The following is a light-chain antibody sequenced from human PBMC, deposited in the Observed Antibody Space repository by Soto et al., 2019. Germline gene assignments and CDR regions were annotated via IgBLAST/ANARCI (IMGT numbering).Light chain of an antibody. CDR3: QQSYSTSIFT. CDR2: AAS. CDR1: RSISSY. J-gene: IGKJ3*01. V-gene: IGKV1-39*01. Sequence: DIQMTQSPSSLSASVGDRVTITCRASRSISSYLNWYQQKPGKAPKLLIYAASSLQSGVPSRFSGSGSGTDFTLTISSLQPEDFATYYCQQSYSTSIFTFGPGTKVDIK.